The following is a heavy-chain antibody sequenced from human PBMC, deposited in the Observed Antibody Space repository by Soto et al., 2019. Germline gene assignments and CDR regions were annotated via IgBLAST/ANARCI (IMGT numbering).Heavy chain of an antibody. CDR1: GFTFSGSA. Sequence: EVQLVESGGGLVQPGGSLKLSCAASGFTFSGSAMHWVRQASGKGLEWVGRIRSKANSYATAYAASVKGRFTISRDDSKNTAEPQMNSLKTEDTAVYFRSRLGIFAGFSPLYQRGQGTLVTVSS. CDR3: SRLGIFAGFSPLYQ. J-gene: IGHJ4*02. D-gene: IGHD3-3*01. V-gene: IGHV3-73*01. CDR2: IRSKANSYAT.